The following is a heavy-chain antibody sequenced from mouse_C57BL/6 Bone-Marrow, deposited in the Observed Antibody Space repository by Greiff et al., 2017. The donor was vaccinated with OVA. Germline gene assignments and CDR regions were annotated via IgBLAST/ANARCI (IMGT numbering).Heavy chain of an antibody. Sequence: QVQLQQSGAELVKPGASVKLSCKASGYTFTEYTIHWVKQRPGQGLEWIGWFYPGGGSIKYNEKFKDNATLTADKSSSTVYMELSRLTSEDSAISVCASHESGYFASWGKGTLVTVSA. CDR1: GYTFTEYT. CDR2: FYPGGGSI. CDR3: ASHESGYFAS. V-gene: IGHV1-62-2*01. D-gene: IGHD2-2*01. J-gene: IGHJ3*01.